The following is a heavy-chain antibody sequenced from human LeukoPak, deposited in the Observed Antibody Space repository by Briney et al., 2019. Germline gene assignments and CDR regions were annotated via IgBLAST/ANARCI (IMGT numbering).Heavy chain of an antibody. V-gene: IGHV3-66*01. CDR3: ARDRMVTATGMDV. D-gene: IGHD2-21*02. CDR2: IYSGGST. J-gene: IGHJ6*02. Sequence: GGSLRLSCAASGFTVSSNYMSWVRQAPGKGLEWVSVIYSGGSTYYADSVKGGFTISRDNSKNTLYLQMNSLRAEDTAVYYCARDRMVTATGMDVWGQGTTVTVSS. CDR1: GFTVSSNY.